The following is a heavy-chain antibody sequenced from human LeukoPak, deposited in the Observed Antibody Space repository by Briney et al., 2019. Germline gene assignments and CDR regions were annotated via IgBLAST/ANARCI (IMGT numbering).Heavy chain of an antibody. D-gene: IGHD6-6*01. Sequence: SETLSLTCTVSGGSISSYYWSWIRQPPGRGLEWIGYIYYSGSTNYNPSLKSRVTISVDTSKNQFSLKLSSVTAADTAVYYCARELQQLVYYMDVWGKGTTVTVSS. CDR1: GGSISSYY. J-gene: IGHJ6*03. CDR2: IYYSGST. V-gene: IGHV4-59*12. CDR3: ARELQQLVYYMDV.